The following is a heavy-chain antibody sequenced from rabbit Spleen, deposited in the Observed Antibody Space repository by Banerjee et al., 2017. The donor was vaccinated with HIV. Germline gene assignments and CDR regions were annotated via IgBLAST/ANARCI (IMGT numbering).Heavy chain of an antibody. CDR3: ARALNNFGYTGVTNAGL. CDR1: GFSFSSSYW. D-gene: IGHD7-1*01. CDR2: IYTGSGST. V-gene: IGHV1S45*01. Sequence: QEQLEESGGGLVKPGGTLTLTCTTSGFSFSSSYWICWVRQAPGKGLEWIGCIYTGSGSTYYASWAKGRFTITKTSSTTVTLKMTSLTAADTATYFCARALNNFGYTGVTNAGLWGQGTLVTVS. J-gene: IGHJ4*01.